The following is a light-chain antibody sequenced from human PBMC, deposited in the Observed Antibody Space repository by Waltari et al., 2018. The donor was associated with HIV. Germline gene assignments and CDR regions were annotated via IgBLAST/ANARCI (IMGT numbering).Light chain of an antibody. Sequence: SYALTQPPSVSVSPGPTASITCSGDKLGDQYACWYQQKPGQSPVMIIFQDCKRPSGIPERFYGSNSGNKATLTIGGTQGEDEADDCGQAWDSSTVVSGGGTKLTVL. CDR1: KLGDQY. V-gene: IGLV3-1*01. CDR3: QAWDSSTVV. CDR2: QDC. J-gene: IGLJ2*01.